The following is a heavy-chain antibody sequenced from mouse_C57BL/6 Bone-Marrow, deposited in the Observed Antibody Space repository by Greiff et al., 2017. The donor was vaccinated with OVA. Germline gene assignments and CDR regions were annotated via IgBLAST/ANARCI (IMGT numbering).Heavy chain of an antibody. CDR2: IWSGGST. D-gene: IGHD1-1*01. CDR3: AKTSTVVVSPYYAMDY. Sequence: QVQLKQSGPGLVQPSQSLSITCTVSGFSLTSYDVHWVRQSPGKGLEWLGVIWSGGSTDYNAAFISRLSISKDNSKSQVFFKMNSLQADDTAIYYCAKTSTVVVSPYYAMDYWGQGTSVTVSS. V-gene: IGHV2-2*01. CDR1: GFSLTSYD. J-gene: IGHJ4*01.